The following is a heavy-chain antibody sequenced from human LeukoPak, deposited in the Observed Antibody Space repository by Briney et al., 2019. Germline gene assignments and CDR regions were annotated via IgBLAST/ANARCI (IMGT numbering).Heavy chain of an antibody. CDR2: INPNSGGT. CDR1: GYTFTGYY. CDR3: ARDLSPRYDFWSGYYPRGY. J-gene: IGHJ4*02. V-gene: IGHV1-2*02. D-gene: IGHD3-3*01. Sequence: ASVKVSCQASGYTFTGYYMHWVRQAPGQGLERMGWINPNSGGTNYAQKFQGRVTMTRDTSISTAYMELSRLRSDDTAVYYCARDLSPRYDFWSGYYPRGYWGQGTLVTVSS.